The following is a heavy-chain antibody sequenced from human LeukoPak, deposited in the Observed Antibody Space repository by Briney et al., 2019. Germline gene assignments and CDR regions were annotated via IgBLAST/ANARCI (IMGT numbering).Heavy chain of an antibody. D-gene: IGHD6-13*01. V-gene: IGHV1-18*01. J-gene: IGHJ6*03. CDR2: ISAYNGNT. CDR1: GYTFTSYG. CDR3: ARGSSRWYGGDYYYYMDV. Sequence: ASVKVSCKASGYTFTSYGISWVRQAPGQGLEWMGWISAYNGNTNYAQKLQGRVTMTTDTSTSTAYMELRSLRSDDTAVYYCARGSSRWYGGDYYYYMDVWGKGTTVTVSS.